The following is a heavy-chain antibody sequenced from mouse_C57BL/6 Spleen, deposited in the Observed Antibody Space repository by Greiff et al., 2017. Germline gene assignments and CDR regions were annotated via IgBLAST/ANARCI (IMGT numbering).Heavy chain of an antibody. V-gene: IGHV1-59*01. J-gene: IGHJ4*01. Sequence: QVQLQQPGAELVRPGTSVKLSCKASGYTFPSYWMHWVKQRPGQGLEWIGVIDPSDSYTNYNQKFKGKATLTVDTSSSTAYMQLSSLTSEDSAVYYCARRRYDYDFYAMDYWGQGTSVTGSS. CDR3: ARRRYDYDFYAMDY. CDR2: IDPSDSYT. D-gene: IGHD2-4*01. CDR1: GYTFPSYW.